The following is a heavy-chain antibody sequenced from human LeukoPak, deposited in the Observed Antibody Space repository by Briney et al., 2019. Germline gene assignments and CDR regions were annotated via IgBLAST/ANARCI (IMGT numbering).Heavy chain of an antibody. CDR2: IDGDGSST. CDR3: ARDGVSGDYDFDY. V-gene: IGHV3-74*01. CDR1: GFTFSNYW. J-gene: IGHJ4*02. D-gene: IGHD4-17*01. Sequence: GGSLRLSCAASGFTFSNYWMHWVRHAPGKGLVWVSRIDGDGSSTAYADSVKGRFTISRDNAKNTLYLQMDSLRAEDTAVYYCARDGVSGDYDFDYWGQGTLVTVSS.